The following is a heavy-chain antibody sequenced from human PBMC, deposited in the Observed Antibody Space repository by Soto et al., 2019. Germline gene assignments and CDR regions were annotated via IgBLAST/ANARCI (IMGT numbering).Heavy chain of an antibody. J-gene: IGHJ4*02. V-gene: IGHV3-23*01. CDR1: EFTFSSYA. CDR2: ISGGGGTT. Sequence: GGSLRLSCAASEFTFSSYAMNWVRQAPGKGLEWVSVISGGGGTTYYADSVKGRFRISRDNSKNTLYLQMNSLRAEDTAVYYCAKPKGSGYCFDCWGQGTLVTVSS. D-gene: IGHD3-22*01. CDR3: AKPKGSGYCFDC.